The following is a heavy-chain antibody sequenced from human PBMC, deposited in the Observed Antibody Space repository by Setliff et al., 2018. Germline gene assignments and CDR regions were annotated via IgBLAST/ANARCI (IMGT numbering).Heavy chain of an antibody. J-gene: IGHJ4*02. CDR1: GFVLGTYG. D-gene: IGHD2-8*01. CDR2: VRFDGSYK. Sequence: AGESLKISCAASGFVLGTYGMHWVRQAPGKGLDWVASVRFDGSYKVYADSVKGRFTISRDNSENTLFLQMTSLRPEDTGIYYCAKVKKPLIRGSGFDYWGRGTLVTVSS. CDR3: AKVKKPLIRGSGFDY. V-gene: IGHV3-30*02.